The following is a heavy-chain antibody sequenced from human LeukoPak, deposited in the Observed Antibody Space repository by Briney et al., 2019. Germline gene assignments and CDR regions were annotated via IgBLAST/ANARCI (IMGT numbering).Heavy chain of an antibody. J-gene: IGHJ3*02. Sequence: PSETLSVTCTVSGGSISSYYWSWIRQPPGKGLEWIGYIYYSGSTNYNPSLKSRVTISVDTSKNQFSLKLSSVTAADTAVYYCARLGEQIDAFDIWGQGTMVTVSS. CDR1: GGSISSYY. CDR3: ARLGEQIDAFDI. D-gene: IGHD3-16*01. V-gene: IGHV4-59*08. CDR2: IYYSGST.